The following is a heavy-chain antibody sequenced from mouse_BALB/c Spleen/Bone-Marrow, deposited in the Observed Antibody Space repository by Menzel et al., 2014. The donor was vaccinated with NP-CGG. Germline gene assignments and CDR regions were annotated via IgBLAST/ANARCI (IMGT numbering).Heavy chain of an antibody. CDR1: GFSLSSYG. CDR3: AKNGNWYFDV. V-gene: IGHV2-5*01. CDR2: IWRGGST. Sequence: VKLMESGPGLVQPSQSLSITCTVSGFSLSSYGVHWVRQSPGKGLEWLGVIWRGGSTDHNAAFMSRLSITKDNSKSQVFFKMNSLQADDTAIYYCAKNGNWYFDVWGAGTTVTVSS. D-gene: IGHD1-1*02. J-gene: IGHJ1*01.